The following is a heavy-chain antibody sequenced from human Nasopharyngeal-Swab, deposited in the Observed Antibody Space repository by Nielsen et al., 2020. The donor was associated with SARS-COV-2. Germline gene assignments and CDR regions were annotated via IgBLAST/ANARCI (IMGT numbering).Heavy chain of an antibody. D-gene: IGHD3-10*01. CDR1: GFTFSSYA. CDR2: ISAGGGST. J-gene: IGHJ4*02. V-gene: IGHV3-23*01. Sequence: GESLKISCAASGFTFSSYAMTWVRQAPGKGLERVSAISAGGGSTYYADSVKGRFTISRDNSKNTLYLEMDSLRAEDTAVYYCAKQGPEMTRGVNNYLDYWGQGTLVTVSS. CDR3: AKQGPEMTRGVNNYLDY.